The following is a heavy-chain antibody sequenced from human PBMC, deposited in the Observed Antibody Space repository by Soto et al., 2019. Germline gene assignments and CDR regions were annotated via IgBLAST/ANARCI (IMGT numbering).Heavy chain of an antibody. D-gene: IGHD3-3*01. Sequence: GGSLRLSCAASGFIFSSYGMHWVRQAPGKGLEWVANIKQDGSEKYYVDSVKGRFTISRDNAKNSPYLQMNSLRAEDTAVYYCARDPRYDFWSGYYSGGMDVWGQGTTVTVSS. CDR2: IKQDGSEK. V-gene: IGHV3-7*03. J-gene: IGHJ6*02. CDR1: GFIFSSYG. CDR3: ARDPRYDFWSGYYSGGMDV.